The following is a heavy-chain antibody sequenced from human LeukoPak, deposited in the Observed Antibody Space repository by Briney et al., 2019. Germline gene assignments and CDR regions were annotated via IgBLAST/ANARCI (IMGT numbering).Heavy chain of an antibody. CDR2: ISTTGSSI. CDR1: GFTFSSYE. V-gene: IGHV3-48*03. D-gene: IGHD6-19*01. J-gene: IGHJ4*02. Sequence: GGSLRLSCAASGFTFSSYEMNGVRQAPGKGLEWVSYISTTGSSIYYADSVKGRFTISRDNVKNLLNLQMNSLRAEDTAVYYCARVQRGIAVALDYWGQGTLATVSS. CDR3: ARVQRGIAVALDY.